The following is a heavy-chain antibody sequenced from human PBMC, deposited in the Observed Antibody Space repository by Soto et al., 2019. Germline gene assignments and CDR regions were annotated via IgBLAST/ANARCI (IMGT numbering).Heavy chain of an antibody. D-gene: IGHD3-10*01. CDR1: GYTFTSYG. J-gene: IGHJ6*02. Sequence: ASVKVSCKASGYTFTSYGISWVRQAPGQGLEWMGWISAYNGNTNYAQKLQGRVTMTTDTSTSTAYMELRSLRSDDTAVYYCARVLLWFGTRSNYYYYGMDVWGQGTTVTVSS. V-gene: IGHV1-18*01. CDR2: ISAYNGNT. CDR3: ARVLLWFGTRSNYYYYGMDV.